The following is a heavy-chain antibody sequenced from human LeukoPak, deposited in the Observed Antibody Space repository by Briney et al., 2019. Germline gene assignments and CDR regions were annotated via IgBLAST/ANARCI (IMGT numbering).Heavy chain of an antibody. Sequence: GGSLRLSCAASGFTFSSYAMHWVRQAPGKGLEWVAVISYDGSNKYYADSVRGRFTISRDNAKNTVYLQMNSLRTEDTAVYYCARGLPSYYGMDVWGQGTTVTVSS. CDR3: ARGLPSYYGMDV. CDR2: ISYDGSNK. J-gene: IGHJ6*02. V-gene: IGHV3-30-3*01. CDR1: GFTFSSYA.